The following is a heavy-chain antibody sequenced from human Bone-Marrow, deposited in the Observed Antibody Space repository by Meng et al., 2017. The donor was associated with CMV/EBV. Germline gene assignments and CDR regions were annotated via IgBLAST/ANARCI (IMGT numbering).Heavy chain of an antibody. CDR1: GFTFDDYG. Sequence: VGALRLSFAASGFTFDDYGMSWVRQAPGKGLEWVSGINWNGGSTGYADSVKGRFTISRDNAKNSLYLQMNSLRAEDTALYYCAKDMSKDYYYYGMDVWGQGTTVTVSS. CDR2: INWNGGST. J-gene: IGHJ6*02. V-gene: IGHV3-20*03. D-gene: IGHD3-16*01. CDR3: AKDMSKDYYYYGMDV.